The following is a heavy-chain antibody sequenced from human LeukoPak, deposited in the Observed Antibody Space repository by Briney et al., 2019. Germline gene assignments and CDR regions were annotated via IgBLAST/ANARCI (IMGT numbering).Heavy chain of an antibody. D-gene: IGHD3-3*01. CDR3: AKVNTSGYAIDY. CDR1: GFTFSSYA. V-gene: IGHV3-23*01. J-gene: IGHJ4*02. CDR2: ISGSGGST. Sequence: PGGSLRLSXAASGFTFSSYAMSWVRQAPGKGLEWVSAISGSGGSTYYADSVKGRFTISRDNSKNTLYLQMNSPRAEDTAVYYCAKVNTSGYAIDYWGQGTLVTVSS.